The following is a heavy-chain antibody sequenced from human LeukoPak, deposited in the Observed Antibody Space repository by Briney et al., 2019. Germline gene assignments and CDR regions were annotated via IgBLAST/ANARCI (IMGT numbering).Heavy chain of an antibody. V-gene: IGHV3-11*04. J-gene: IGHJ4*02. Sequence: PGGSLRHSCAASGFTLSDYSMTWVRQAPGQGLEWISFLTSGGVSAFYADSVRGRFTVSRDDARNSLSLYMNTLRADDTAVYYCASSLNTVMVSPYYLEYWGPGTLVTVSS. CDR3: ASSLNTVMVSPYYLEY. CDR2: LTSGGVSA. CDR1: GFTLSDYS. D-gene: IGHD5-18*01.